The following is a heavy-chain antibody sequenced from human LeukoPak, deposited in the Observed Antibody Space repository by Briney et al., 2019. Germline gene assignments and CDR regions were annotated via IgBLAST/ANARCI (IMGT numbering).Heavy chain of an antibody. CDR3: ALFGPVVVVAATGRGWFDP. J-gene: IGHJ5*02. CDR1: GFTFSSYA. V-gene: IGHV3-30-3*01. D-gene: IGHD2-15*01. Sequence: QSGGSLRLSCAASGFTFSSYAMHWVRQAPGKGLEWVAVISYDGSNKYYADSVKGRFTISRDNSKNTLYLQMNSLRAEDTAVYYCALFGPVVVVAATGRGWFDPWGQGTLVTVSS. CDR2: ISYDGSNK.